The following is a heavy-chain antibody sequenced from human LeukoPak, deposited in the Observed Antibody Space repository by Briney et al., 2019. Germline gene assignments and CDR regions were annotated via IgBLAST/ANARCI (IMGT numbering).Heavy chain of an antibody. J-gene: IGHJ6*02. CDR1: KFTFSSYA. CDR2: ISGSGGRT. Sequence: GGSLRLSCAASKFTFSSYAMSRVRQAPGKGLEWVAAISGSGGRTYYADSVKGRFTISRDNSKNTLSLQMNSLRDEDTATYYCAKEVYCGRDCYNPGYGVDVWGQRTTVTVSS. V-gene: IGHV3-23*01. CDR3: AKEVYCGRDCYNPGYGVDV. D-gene: IGHD2-21*02.